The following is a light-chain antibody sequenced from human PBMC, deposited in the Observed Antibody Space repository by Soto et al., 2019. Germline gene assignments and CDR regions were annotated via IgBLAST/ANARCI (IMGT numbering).Light chain of an antibody. V-gene: IGKV3-20*01. CDR3: QQYANSRT. J-gene: IGKJ1*01. CDR2: HAS. Sequence: PGERATISCRASQIVSSGYLGWYQQKPGQAPRLLIQHASSRAVGVPDRFSGSGSGTDFILTISRLEPEDFAVYYCQQYANSRTFGQGTKVEI. CDR1: QIVSSGY.